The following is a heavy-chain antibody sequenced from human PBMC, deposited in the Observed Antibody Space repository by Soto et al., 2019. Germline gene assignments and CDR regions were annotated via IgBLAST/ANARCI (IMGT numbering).Heavy chain of an antibody. CDR2: IYYSGST. CDR3: ARHGCSSPNCHYRMDV. CDR1: GGSISSYY. Sequence: SETLSLTCTVSGGSISSYYWSWIRQPPGKGLEWIGYIYYSGSTNYNSSLESRVTISVDTSKNQLSLKLSAVTAADTAVYYCARHGCSSPNCHYRMDVWGKGTTVTVSS. V-gene: IGHV4-59*08. D-gene: IGHD2-2*01. J-gene: IGHJ6*04.